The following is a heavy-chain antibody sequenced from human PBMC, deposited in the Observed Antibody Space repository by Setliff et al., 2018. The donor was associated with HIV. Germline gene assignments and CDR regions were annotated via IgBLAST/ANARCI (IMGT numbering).Heavy chain of an antibody. CDR1: GFSLSASGVG. Sequence: ESGPTLVNPTQTLTLTCTFSGFSLSASGVGVGWIRQPPGKALEWLALIYWDDDKRYSPSLKTRLTITEDTSRNQVVLTMTNMDPVDTATYYCARSRTPWFGAPFDYWGQGALVTVSS. CDR2: IYWDDDK. CDR3: ARSRTPWFGAPFDY. V-gene: IGHV2-5*02. D-gene: IGHD3-10*01. J-gene: IGHJ4*02.